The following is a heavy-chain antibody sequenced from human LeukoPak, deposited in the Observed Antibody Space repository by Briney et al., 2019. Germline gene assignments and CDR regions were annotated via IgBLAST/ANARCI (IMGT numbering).Heavy chain of an antibody. V-gene: IGHV4-59*01. D-gene: IGHD5-18*01. CDR2: IYYVGST. CDR1: SGSIDSYY. J-gene: IGHJ4*02. Sequence: SETLSLTCTVSSGSIDSYYWSWIRQPPGKGLEWIGYIYYVGSTDYNPSLKSRVTISVDTSKNQFSLKLRSVTAADSAVYYCARGLYSYGYVSSDFWGQGTLVTVSS. CDR3: ARGLYSYGYVSSDF.